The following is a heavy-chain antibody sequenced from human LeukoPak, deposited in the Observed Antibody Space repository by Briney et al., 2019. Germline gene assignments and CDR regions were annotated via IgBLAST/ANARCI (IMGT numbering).Heavy chain of an antibody. J-gene: IGHJ4*02. V-gene: IGHV1-18*04. CDR2: ISGNNDNP. Sequence: GASVRVSCKASGYTFTRYYMHWVRQAPGQGLEWMGWISGNNDNPNYGQKFQGRFTVTTDSSTSTAYMELRNLTFDDTAVYYCARDGTSTDDYWGQGTLVTVSS. D-gene: IGHD2-2*01. CDR3: ARDGTSTDDY. CDR1: GYTFTRYY.